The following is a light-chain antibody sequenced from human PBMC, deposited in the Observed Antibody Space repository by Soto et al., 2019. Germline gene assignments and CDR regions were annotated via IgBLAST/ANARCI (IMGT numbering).Light chain of an antibody. Sequence: QSARTQPASVSASPGQSITISCTGTSSDIGAYNYVSWYQQHPGKAPKLIIYEVNNRPSGVSNRFSGSKSGSTASLTISGLQAEDEADYYCSSYTSSSTLAYVFGTGTKVTVL. J-gene: IGLJ1*01. CDR1: SSDIGAYNY. CDR2: EVN. V-gene: IGLV2-14*01. CDR3: SSYTSSSTLAYV.